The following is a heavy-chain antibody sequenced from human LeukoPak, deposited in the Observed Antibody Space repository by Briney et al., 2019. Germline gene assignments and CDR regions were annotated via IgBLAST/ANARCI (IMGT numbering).Heavy chain of an antibody. D-gene: IGHD2-2*01. Sequence: PSETLSLTCTVSGGSISSSSYYWGWICQPPGKGLEWIGSIYYSGSTYYNPSLKSRVTISVDTSKNQFSLKLSSVTAADTAVYYCASRYCSSTSCYYGAYNWFDPWGQGNLVTVSS. V-gene: IGHV4-39*07. J-gene: IGHJ5*02. CDR2: IYYSGST. CDR3: ASRYCSSTSCYYGAYNWFDP. CDR1: GGSISSSSYY.